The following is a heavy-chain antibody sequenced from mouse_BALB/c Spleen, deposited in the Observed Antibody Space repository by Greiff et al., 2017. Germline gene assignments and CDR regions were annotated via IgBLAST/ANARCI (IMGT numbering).Heavy chain of an antibody. D-gene: IGHD2-4*01. Sequence: EVQLQQSGPELVKPGASVKISCKASGYSFTGYFMNWVMQSHGKSLEWIGRINPYNGDTFYNQKFKGKATLTVDKSSSTAHMELRSLASEDSAVYYCARSGDYDGDWFAYWGQGTLVTVSA. CDR2: INPYNGDT. CDR3: ARSGDYDGDWFAY. CDR1: GYSFTGYF. J-gene: IGHJ3*01. V-gene: IGHV1-20*02.